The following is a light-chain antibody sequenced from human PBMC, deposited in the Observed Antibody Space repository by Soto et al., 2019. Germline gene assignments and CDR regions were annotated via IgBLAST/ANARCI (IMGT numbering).Light chain of an antibody. V-gene: IGKV3-20*01. CDR1: QSLSSSY. CDR3: QQSGSSPQT. Sequence: EIVLTQSPGTLSLSPGERATLSCTASQSLSSSYLAWYQQKPGQAPRLLIYGASGRATGIPDRFSGGGSGADFALTISRLEPGDSAIYYCQQSGSSPQTFGQGTKVEIK. J-gene: IGKJ1*01. CDR2: GAS.